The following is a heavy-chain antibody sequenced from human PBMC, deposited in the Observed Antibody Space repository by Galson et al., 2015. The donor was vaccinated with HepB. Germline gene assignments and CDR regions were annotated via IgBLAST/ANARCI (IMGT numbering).Heavy chain of an antibody. CDR1: GGTFSSYA. Sequence: SVKVSCKASGGTFSSYAISWVRQAPGQGLEWMGGIIPIFGTANYAQKFQGRVTITADESTSTAYMELSSLRSEDTAVYYCARAPGGYCSSTSCYISWSDPWGQGTLVTVSS. V-gene: IGHV1-69*13. CDR3: ARAPGGYCSSTSCYISWSDP. CDR2: IIPIFGTA. J-gene: IGHJ5*02. D-gene: IGHD2-2*02.